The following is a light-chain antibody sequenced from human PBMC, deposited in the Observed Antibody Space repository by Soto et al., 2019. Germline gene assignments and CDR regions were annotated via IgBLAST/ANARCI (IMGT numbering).Light chain of an antibody. CDR2: DAS. CDR3: QQYGSSPPFT. V-gene: IGKV3-20*01. J-gene: IGKJ3*01. Sequence: EIVLTQSPGTLSLSPGDRATLSCRASQSVSSTYLAWYQQKPGQAPRLLIYDASSRATGIPDRFSGSGSGTDFTLTISRLEPEDFAVYYCQQYGSSPPFTFGPGTKVDIK. CDR1: QSVSSTY.